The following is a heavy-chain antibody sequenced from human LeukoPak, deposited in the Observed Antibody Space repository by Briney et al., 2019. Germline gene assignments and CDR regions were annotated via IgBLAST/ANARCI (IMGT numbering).Heavy chain of an antibody. V-gene: IGHV3-7*03. J-gene: IGHJ4*02. D-gene: IGHD5-12*01. CDR2: IKQDGSEK. CDR1: GFTFSSYW. CDR3: ARGLSGYEEYYFDY. Sequence: GGSLRLSCAASGFTFSSYWMNWVRQAPGKGLEWVANIKQDGSEKYYVDSVKGRFTISRDNAKNSLYLQMNSLRAEDTALYYCARGLSGYEEYYFDYWGQGTLVTVSS.